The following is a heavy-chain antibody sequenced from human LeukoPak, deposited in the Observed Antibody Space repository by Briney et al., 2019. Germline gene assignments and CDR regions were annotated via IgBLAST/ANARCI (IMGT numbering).Heavy chain of an antibody. D-gene: IGHD3/OR15-3a*01. CDR2: IQDDGRNQ. V-gene: IGHV3-30*02. CDR3: ARATTGYYTEDAFDI. J-gene: IGHJ3*02. Sequence: GGSLRLSCAASGFTFSSYRMHWVRQAPGKGLEWVAFIQDDGRNQYYADSVRGRFTFSRDNSKNTLYLQMNSLRAEDTAVYYCARATTGYYTEDAFDIWGQGTMVTVSS. CDR1: GFTFSSYR.